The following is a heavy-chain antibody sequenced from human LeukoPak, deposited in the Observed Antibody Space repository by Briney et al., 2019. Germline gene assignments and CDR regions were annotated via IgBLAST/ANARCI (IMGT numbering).Heavy chain of an antibody. CDR3: ARDLKQLVSYYHYAMDV. D-gene: IGHD6-13*01. CDR2: IRYDGSNK. J-gene: IGHJ6*02. Sequence: GGSLRLSCAASGFTFSSYGMHWVRQAPGKGLEWVAFIRYDGSNKYYADSVKGQFTISRDNSKNTLYLQMNSLRAEDTAVYYCARDLKQLVSYYHYAMDVWGQGTTVTVSS. CDR1: GFTFSSYG. V-gene: IGHV3-30*02.